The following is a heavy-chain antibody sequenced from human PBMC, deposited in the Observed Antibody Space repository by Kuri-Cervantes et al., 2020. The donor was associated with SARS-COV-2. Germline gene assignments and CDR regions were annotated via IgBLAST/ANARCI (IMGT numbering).Heavy chain of an antibody. Sequence: SELLSCTSPISGDSVSSNSAAWNWIRQSPSRGLERLGSTYYSSKWYNSYTVSVKSRITINPDTSKNQFSLQMTSVTPEDTVAYYCARDTDTSWYFDLWGRGALVTVSS. CDR2: TYYSSKWYN. V-gene: IGHV6-1*01. CDR3: ARDTDTSWYFDL. D-gene: IGHD3-22*01. J-gene: IGHJ2*01. CDR1: GDSVSSNSAA.